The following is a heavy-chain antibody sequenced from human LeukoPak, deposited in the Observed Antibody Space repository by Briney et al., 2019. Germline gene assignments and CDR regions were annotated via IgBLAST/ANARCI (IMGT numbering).Heavy chain of an antibody. CDR2: ITSKAYGGTT. CDR3: TRMIYCSGGSCSFDY. V-gene: IGHV3-49*04. D-gene: IGHD2-15*01. Sequence: PGGSLRLSCTASGFTFGDYAMTWVRQAPGKGPEWVGFITSKAYGGTTEYAASVKGRFTISRDDSKSIAYLQVNSLKTEDTAVYYCTRMIYCSGGSCSFDYWGQGTLVTVSS. CDR1: GFTFGDYA. J-gene: IGHJ4*02.